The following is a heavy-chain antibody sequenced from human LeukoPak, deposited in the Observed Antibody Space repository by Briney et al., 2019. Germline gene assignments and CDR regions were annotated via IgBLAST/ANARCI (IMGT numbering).Heavy chain of an antibody. V-gene: IGHV3-23*01. CDR3: AKGHDVLLWFGELLPHDY. D-gene: IGHD3-10*01. J-gene: IGHJ4*02. CDR1: GFTFSSYA. CDR2: ISGSGGST. Sequence: GGSLRLSCAASGFTFSSYAMSWVRHAPGKGLEWVSAISGSGGSTYYADSVKGRFTISTDNSKNTLYLQMNSLRAEDTAVYYCAKGHDVLLWFGELLPHDYWGQGTLVTVSS.